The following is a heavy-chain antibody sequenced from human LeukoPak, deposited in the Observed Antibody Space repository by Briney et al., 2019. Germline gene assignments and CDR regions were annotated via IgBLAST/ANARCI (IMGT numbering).Heavy chain of an antibody. J-gene: IGHJ4*02. D-gene: IGHD6-19*01. CDR2: IHHEGST. CDR1: GGSISSSIR. CDR3: TAQGGWYIDY. V-gene: IGHV4/OR15-8*01. Sequence: PSETLSLTCGVSGGSISSSIRWSWVRQPPGKGLEWIGEIHHEGSTKYSPSLKSRVTISVDKSKNQFSLKLNSMTAADTAVYYCTAQGGWYIDYWAREPWSPSPQ.